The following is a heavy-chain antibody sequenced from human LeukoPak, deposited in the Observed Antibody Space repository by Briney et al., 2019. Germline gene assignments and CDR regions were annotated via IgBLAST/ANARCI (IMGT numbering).Heavy chain of an antibody. CDR3: ARVDDYGDYGLDY. J-gene: IGHJ4*02. CDR1: GFTFSSYA. D-gene: IGHD4-17*01. CDR2: ISGSGGST. V-gene: IGHV3-23*01. Sequence: GGSLRLSCAASGFTFSSYAMSWVRRAPGKGLEWVSAISGSGGSTYYADSVKGRFTISRDNAKNSLYLQMNSLRAEDTAVYYCARVDDYGDYGLDYWGQGTLVTVSS.